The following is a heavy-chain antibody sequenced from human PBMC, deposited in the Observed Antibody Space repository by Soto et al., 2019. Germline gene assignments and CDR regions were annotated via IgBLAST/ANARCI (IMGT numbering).Heavy chain of an antibody. CDR1: GGSISSSNW. CDR3: ARRQQLVGFYYYYGVDV. J-gene: IGHJ6*02. CDR2: IYHSGST. D-gene: IGHD6-13*01. Sequence: KTSETLSLTCAVSGGSISSSNWWSWVRQPPGKGLEWIGEIYHSGSTNYNPSLKSRVTISVDKSKNQFSLKLSSVTAADTAAYYCARRQQLVGFYYYYGVDVWGQGTTVTVSS. V-gene: IGHV4-4*02.